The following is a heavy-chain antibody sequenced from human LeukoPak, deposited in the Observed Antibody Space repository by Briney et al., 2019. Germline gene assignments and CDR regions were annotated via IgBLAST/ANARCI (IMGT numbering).Heavy chain of an antibody. J-gene: IGHJ6*02. V-gene: IGHV4-31*03. CDR2: ISYNGST. Sequence: SETLSLTCTVSGASIGTGGYYWNWIRHHPGKGLEWIGYISYNGSTNYNPSLKSRVTISVDTSKNQFSLKLSSVTAADTAVYYCARGRRITIFGVPYYYGMDVWGQGTTVTVSS. D-gene: IGHD3-3*01. CDR3: ARGRRITIFGVPYYYGMDV. CDR1: GASIGTGGYY.